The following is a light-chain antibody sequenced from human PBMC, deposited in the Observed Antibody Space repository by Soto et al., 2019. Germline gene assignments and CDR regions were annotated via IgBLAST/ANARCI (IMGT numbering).Light chain of an antibody. CDR1: QSISSW. Sequence: DIQMTQSPSTLSASVGDRVTITCRASQSISSWLAWYQQKPGKAPKLLIYDASSLESGVPSRCSGSGSGTEFTLTISSLQPDDFATYYCQQYNSYSWTFGQGTKV. CDR2: DAS. V-gene: IGKV1-5*01. CDR3: QQYNSYSWT. J-gene: IGKJ1*01.